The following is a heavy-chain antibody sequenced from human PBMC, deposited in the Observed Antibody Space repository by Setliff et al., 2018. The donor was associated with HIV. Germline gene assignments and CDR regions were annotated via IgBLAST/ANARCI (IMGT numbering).Heavy chain of an antibody. Sequence: SETLSLTCTVSGGSISSYYWSWIRQPPGKGLEWIEYIYYSGSTNYNPSLKSRVTISVDTSKNQFSLKLSSVTAADTAVYYCARDTDYDSSGYYYNYMDVWGKGTTVTVSS. D-gene: IGHD3-22*01. CDR3: ARDTDYDSSGYYYNYMDV. CDR2: IYYSGST. J-gene: IGHJ6*03. V-gene: IGHV4-59*01. CDR1: GGSISSYY.